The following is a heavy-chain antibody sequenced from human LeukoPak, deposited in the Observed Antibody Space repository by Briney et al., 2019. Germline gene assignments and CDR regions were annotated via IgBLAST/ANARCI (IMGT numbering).Heavy chain of an antibody. J-gene: IGHJ3*02. Sequence: SETLSLTCTVSGGSFSSGSYYWSWIRQPPGKGLEWIGYIYYSGSTNYNPSLKSRVTISVDTSKNQFSLKLSSVTAADTAVYYCAREVVAPAGGAFDIWGQGTMVTVSS. D-gene: IGHD2-15*01. CDR1: GGSFSSGSYY. V-gene: IGHV4-61*01. CDR2: IYYSGST. CDR3: AREVVAPAGGAFDI.